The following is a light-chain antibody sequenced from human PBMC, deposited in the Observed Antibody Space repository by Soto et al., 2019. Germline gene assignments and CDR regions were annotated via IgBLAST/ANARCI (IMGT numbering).Light chain of an antibody. V-gene: IGLV2-14*01. CDR1: SSDVGGYNY. J-gene: IGLJ1*01. CDR2: DVS. Sequence: QSVLTQPASVSGSPGQSITLSCTGTSSDVGGYNYVSWYQQHPGKAPKLMIYDVSNRPSGVSNRFSGSKSGNTASLTISGLQPADDADYYCSSYTSSSTSFGTGTKVPVL. CDR3: SSYTSSSTS.